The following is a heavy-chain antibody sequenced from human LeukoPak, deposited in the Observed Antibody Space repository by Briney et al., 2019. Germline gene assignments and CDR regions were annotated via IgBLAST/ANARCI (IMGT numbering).Heavy chain of an antibody. CDR2: ISDDGGRT. CDR3: AKGRRGSCYSSSDY. CDR1: GFTFGSYA. V-gene: IGHV3-23*01. D-gene: IGHD2-15*01. J-gene: IGHJ4*02. Sequence: GGSLRLSCAASGFTFGSYAMNWVRQAPGKGLEWVAGISDDGGRTYYADSVKGRFTISGDNSKDTLYLQMNSLRAEDTAEYYCAKGRRGSCYSSSDYWGQGTLVTVSS.